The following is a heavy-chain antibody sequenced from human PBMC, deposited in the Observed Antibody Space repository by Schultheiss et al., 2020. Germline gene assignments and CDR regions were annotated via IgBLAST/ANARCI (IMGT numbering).Heavy chain of an antibody. CDR1: GDSVSSNNAA. CDR2: TYYRSKWYN. Sequence: SQTLSLTCAISGDSVSSNNAAWNWIRQSPSRGLEWLGRTYYRSKWYNDYAVSVKSRITINPDTSKNQFSLQLNSVTPEDTAVYYCARAPEQWLVAPGGWFDPWGQGTLFTVSS. J-gene: IGHJ5*02. D-gene: IGHD6-19*01. V-gene: IGHV6-1*01. CDR3: ARAPEQWLVAPGGWFDP.